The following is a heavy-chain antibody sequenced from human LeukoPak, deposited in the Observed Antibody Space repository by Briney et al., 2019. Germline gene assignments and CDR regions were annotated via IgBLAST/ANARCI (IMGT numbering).Heavy chain of an antibody. CDR1: GGSFSSYY. D-gene: IGHD1-1*01. CDR3: ARGPTISETGYFDY. V-gene: IGHV4-34*01. CDR2: INHRGDT. Sequence: SETLSLTCAVYGGSFSSYYWSWIRQSPGKGLGWIAEINHRGDTNYNPSVKSRVTISVDTSKNQFSLKVTSLTAADTAVYYCARGPTISETGYFDYWGQGTLVTVSS. J-gene: IGHJ4*03.